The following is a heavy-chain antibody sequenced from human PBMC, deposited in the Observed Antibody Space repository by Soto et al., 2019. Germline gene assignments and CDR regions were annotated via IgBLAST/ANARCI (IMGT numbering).Heavy chain of an antibody. Sequence: PGESVKLSCKGSGYSFTSYWIGWVRQMPGKGLEWMGIIYPGDSDTRYSPSFQGQVTISADKSISTAYLQWSSLKASDIAMYYCARRLVGAIAALDYVGQETLVAVSS. CDR3: ARRLVGAIAALDY. CDR2: IYPGDSDT. D-gene: IGHD1-26*01. V-gene: IGHV5-51*01. J-gene: IGHJ4*02. CDR1: GYSFTSYW.